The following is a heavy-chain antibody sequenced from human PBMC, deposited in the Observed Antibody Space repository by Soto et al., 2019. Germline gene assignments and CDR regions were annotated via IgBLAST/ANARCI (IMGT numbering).Heavy chain of an antibody. Sequence: SETLSLTCTVSGGSISSYYWSWIRQPPGKGLEWIGHIYYSGSTNYNPSLKSRVTISVDTSKNQFSLKLSSVTAADTAVYFCASSKLRYFDWLFDYWGQGTLVTVSS. J-gene: IGHJ4*02. CDR1: GGSISSYY. D-gene: IGHD3-9*01. CDR3: ASSKLRYFDWLFDY. CDR2: IYYSGST. V-gene: IGHV4-59*01.